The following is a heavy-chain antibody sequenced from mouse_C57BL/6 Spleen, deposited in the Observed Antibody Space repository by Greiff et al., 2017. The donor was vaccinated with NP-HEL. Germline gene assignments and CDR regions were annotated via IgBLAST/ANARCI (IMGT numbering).Heavy chain of an antibody. CDR2: ISDGGSYT. D-gene: IGHD2-5*01. J-gene: IGHJ4*01. CDR3: ARDRDYSNYVGAMGC. V-gene: IGHV5-4*01. Sequence: EVQGVESGGGLVKPGGSLKLSCAASGFTFSSYAMSWVRQTPEKRLEWVATISDGGSYTYYPDNVKGRFTISRDNAKNNLYLQMSHLRSEDTAMYYCARDRDYSNYVGAMGCWGQGTSVTVSS. CDR1: GFTFSSYA.